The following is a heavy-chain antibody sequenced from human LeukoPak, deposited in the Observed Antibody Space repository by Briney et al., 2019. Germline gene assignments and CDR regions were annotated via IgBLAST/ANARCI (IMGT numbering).Heavy chain of an antibody. J-gene: IGHJ4*02. V-gene: IGHV3-20*04. CDR1: GFIFDNYG. CDR3: AGDGLPYYNFWSGYPY. CDR2: INWNGDST. Sequence: PGGSLRLSCVASGFIFDNYGLSWVRQVPGKGLEWVSGINWNGDSTGYVDSVKGRFTISRDNAKNSLYLQMNSLRAEDTALYYCAGDGLPYYNFWSGYPYWGQGILVTVSS. D-gene: IGHD3-3*01.